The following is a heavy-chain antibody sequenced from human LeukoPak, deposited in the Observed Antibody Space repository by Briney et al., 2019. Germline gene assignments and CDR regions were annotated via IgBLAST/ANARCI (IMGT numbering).Heavy chain of an antibody. D-gene: IGHD1-26*01. CDR3: ARDLGATEDY. Sequence: SETLSLTCTVSGGSISSYYWSWIRQPPGKGLEWIGYIYYSGSTNYNPSLKSRVTISVDTSKNQFSLKLSSVTAADTAVYYCARDLGATEDYWGQGTLVTVSS. CDR2: IYYSGST. J-gene: IGHJ4*02. V-gene: IGHV4-59*01. CDR1: GGSISSYY.